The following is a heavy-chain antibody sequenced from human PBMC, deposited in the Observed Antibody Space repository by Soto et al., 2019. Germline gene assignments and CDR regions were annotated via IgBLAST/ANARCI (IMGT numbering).Heavy chain of an antibody. J-gene: IGHJ3*02. D-gene: IGHD6-19*01. CDR3: ARYSSGWYSTAFDI. CDR2: IKEDGSEK. CDR1: GFTFSTYW. V-gene: IGHV3-7*01. Sequence: PGGSVRLSCAASGFTFSTYWMSWVRQAPGKGLEWVANIKEDGSEKYYVDSVEGRFTISRDNAKNSLYLQMTSLRAEDTALYYCARYSSGWYSTAFDIWGQGTMVTVSS.